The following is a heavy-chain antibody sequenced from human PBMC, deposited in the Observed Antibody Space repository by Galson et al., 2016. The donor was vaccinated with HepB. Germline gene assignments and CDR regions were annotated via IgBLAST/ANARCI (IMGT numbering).Heavy chain of an antibody. Sequence: SLRLSCATSGFTFSGYWMTWVRQAPGKGLEWVANINQDGSEKYYVDSVKGRFTISRDDAKKSLHLQMNSLRPEDTAFYYCAKSIGNSNYGGNSFDYWGRGTLVTVSS. J-gene: IGHJ4*02. D-gene: IGHD4-11*01. CDR3: AKSIGNSNYGGNSFDY. CDR2: INQDGSEK. CDR1: GFTFSGYW. V-gene: IGHV3-7*03.